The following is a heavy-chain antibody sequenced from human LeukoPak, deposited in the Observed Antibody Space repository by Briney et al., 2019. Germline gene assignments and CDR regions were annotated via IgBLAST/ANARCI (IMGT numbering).Heavy chain of an antibody. V-gene: IGHV1-69*04. Sequence: ASVKVSCKASGGTFSSYAISWVRQAPGQGLEWMGRIIPILGIANYAQKFQGRVTITADKSTSTAYMELSSLRSEDTAVHYCARDEAMALSGMDVWGQGTTVTVSS. CDR3: ARDEAMALSGMDV. CDR1: GGTFSSYA. J-gene: IGHJ6*02. D-gene: IGHD5-18*01. CDR2: IIPILGIA.